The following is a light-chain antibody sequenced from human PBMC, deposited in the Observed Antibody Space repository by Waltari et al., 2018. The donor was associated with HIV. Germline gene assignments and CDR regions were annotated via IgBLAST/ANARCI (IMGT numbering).Light chain of an antibody. CDR1: QSISTY. CDR2: AAS. Sequence: DIQMTQSPSSLSASVGDRVTITCRAKQSISTYLNWYQHKAGKAPNLLTYAASRMHSGVPSRFSGSGCGTEFTLTISSLRFEDFATYYCQQSYSTVMYTFGQGTKLQI. V-gene: IGKV1-39*01. J-gene: IGKJ2*01. CDR3: QQSYSTVMYT.